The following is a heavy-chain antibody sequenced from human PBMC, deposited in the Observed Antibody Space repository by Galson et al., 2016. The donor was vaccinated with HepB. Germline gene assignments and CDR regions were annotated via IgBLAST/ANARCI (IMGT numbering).Heavy chain of an antibody. J-gene: IGHJ4*02. CDR3: ARGVTGTPYFDF. CDR2: IYYSGST. D-gene: IGHD2-21*02. Sequence: ETLSLTCGVYNGSFNDHYWSWIRQPPGKGLEWIGHIYYSGSTNYNPSLKSRVTISVDTFKNQFSLKLGSVTAADTAVYYCARGVTGTPYFDFWGQGALVTVSS. CDR1: NGSFNDHY. V-gene: IGHV4-59*11.